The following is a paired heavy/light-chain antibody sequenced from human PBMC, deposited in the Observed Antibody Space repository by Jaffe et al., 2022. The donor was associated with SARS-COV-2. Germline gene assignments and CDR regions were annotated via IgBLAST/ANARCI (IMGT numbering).Light chain of an antibody. V-gene: IGKV1-12*01. Sequence: DIQMTQSPSFVSASVGDRVTITCRASQGISSWLAWYQQKPGTAPKLLIFAASSLHSGVPSRFRGSGSGTDFTLTINSLQPEDSATYYCQQANSFPPPLTFGGGTRVEIK. CDR2: AAS. CDR3: QQANSFPPPLT. CDR1: QGISSW. J-gene: IGKJ4*01.
Heavy chain of an antibody. CDR3: AKDVSKIVARGFFDS. J-gene: IGHJ4*02. CDR1: GFTFSSYA. Sequence: EVQLLQSGGGLEQPGGSLRLSCAASGFTFSSYAMSWVRQAPGKGLEWVSTISSSGDTTYYADSLKGRFTISRDNSNNTLHLQMNSLAVEDTAVYYCAKDVSKIVARGFFDSWGLGTLVTVSS. CDR2: ISSSGDTT. D-gene: IGHD1-26*01. V-gene: IGHV3-23*01.